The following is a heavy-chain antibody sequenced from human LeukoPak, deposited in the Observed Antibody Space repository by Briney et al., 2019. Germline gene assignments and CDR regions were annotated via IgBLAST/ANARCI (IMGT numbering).Heavy chain of an antibody. CDR1: GGSISSYY. D-gene: IGHD3-10*01. CDR3: ARAVGFGEFLDY. Sequence: SETLSLTCTVSGGSISSYYWSWIRQPPGKGLEWIGYIYYSGSAYCNPSLKSRVTISVDTSKSQFSLKLSSVTAADTAVYYCARAVGFGEFLDYWGQGTLVTVSS. V-gene: IGHV4-59*12. CDR2: IYYSGSA. J-gene: IGHJ4*02.